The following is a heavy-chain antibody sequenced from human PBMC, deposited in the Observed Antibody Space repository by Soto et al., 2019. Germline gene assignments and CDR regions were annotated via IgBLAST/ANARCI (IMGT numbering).Heavy chain of an antibody. Sequence: SQTLSLTCAISGDSVSSNSAAWNWIRQSPSRGLEWLGRTYYRSKWYNDYAVSVKSRITINPDTSKNQFSLQLNSVTPEDTAVDYCAASEYSSSSDAFDIWGQGTMVTVSS. CDR2: TYYRSKWYN. CDR3: AASEYSSSSDAFDI. CDR1: GDSVSSNSAA. D-gene: IGHD6-6*01. J-gene: IGHJ3*02. V-gene: IGHV6-1*01.